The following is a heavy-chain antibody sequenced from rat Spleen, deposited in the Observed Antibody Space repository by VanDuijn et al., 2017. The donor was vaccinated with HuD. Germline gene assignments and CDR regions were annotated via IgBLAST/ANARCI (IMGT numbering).Heavy chain of an antibody. V-gene: IGHV5-29*01. Sequence: EVQLVESGGGLVQPGRSMKLSCAASGFTFSNYYMAWVRQAPTKGLEWVATISDDGISSYYRDSVKGRFTISRDNAKSTLYLQMDSLRSEDTATYYCASRDYWGQGVMVTVSS. CDR1: GFTFSNYY. CDR2: ISDDGISS. CDR3: ASRDY. J-gene: IGHJ2*01.